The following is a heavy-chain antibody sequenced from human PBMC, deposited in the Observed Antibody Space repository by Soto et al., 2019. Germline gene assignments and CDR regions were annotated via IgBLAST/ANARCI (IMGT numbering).Heavy chain of an antibody. V-gene: IGHV1-2*02. D-gene: IGHD3-10*01. CDR3: ARLPWFGELSMWESVHDY. CDR2: INPNSGGT. CDR1: GYTFTGYY. Sequence: QVQLVQSGAEVKKPGASVKVSCKASGYTFTGYYMHWVRQAPGQGLEWMGWINPNSGGTNYAQKFQGRVTMTRDTSISTAYMELSRLRSDDTAVYYCARLPWFGELSMWESVHDYWGQGTLVTVSS. J-gene: IGHJ4*02.